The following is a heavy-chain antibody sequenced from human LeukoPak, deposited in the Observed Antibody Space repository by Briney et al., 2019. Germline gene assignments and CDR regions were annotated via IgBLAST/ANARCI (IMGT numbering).Heavy chain of an antibody. V-gene: IGHV4-59*01. CDR2: IYYSGST. J-gene: IGHJ5*02. Sequence: PSETLSLTCTVSGGSISSYYWSWIRQPPGKGLEWIGYIYYSGSTNYNPFLKSRVTISVDTSKNQFSPKLSSVTAADTAVYYCARERSDWFDPWGQGTLVTVSS. CDR1: GGSISSYY. CDR3: ARERSDWFDP.